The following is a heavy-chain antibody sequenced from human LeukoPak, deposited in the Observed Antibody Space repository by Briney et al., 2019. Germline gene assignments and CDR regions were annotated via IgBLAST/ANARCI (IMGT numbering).Heavy chain of an antibody. CDR3: SRNRVSLDF. CDR2: IKRDEGEK. J-gene: IGHJ4*02. Sequence: GGSLRLSCAASGLTFSNYWMSWVRQAPGKGLEWVASIKRDEGEKYYVDSVKGRFTISRDNAKNSLYLQMNSLRAEDTAVYYCSRNRVSLDFWGQGTLVTISS. V-gene: IGHV3-7*04. CDR1: GLTFSNYW. D-gene: IGHD2/OR15-2a*01.